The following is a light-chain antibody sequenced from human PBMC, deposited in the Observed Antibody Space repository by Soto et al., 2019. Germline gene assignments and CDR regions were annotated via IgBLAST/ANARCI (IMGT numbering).Light chain of an antibody. CDR1: SRDVGGYNY. Sequence: QSALTQPASVSGSPGQSITISCTGTSRDVGGYNYVSWYQQHPGKAPKLMIYDVRNRPSEPSNRFSGSKSGNTASLTISGLQAEDEADYYCSSYTSSSTVVFGGGTKLTVL. CDR3: SSYTSSSTVV. CDR2: DVR. J-gene: IGLJ2*01. V-gene: IGLV2-14*01.